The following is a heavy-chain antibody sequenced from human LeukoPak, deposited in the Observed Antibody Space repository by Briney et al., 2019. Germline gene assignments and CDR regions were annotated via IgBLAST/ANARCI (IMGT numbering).Heavy chain of an antibody. CDR1: GFTFSSYA. CDR2: ISYDGSNK. J-gene: IGHJ4*02. V-gene: IGHV3-30*04. Sequence: GGSLRLSCAASGFTFSSYAMHWVRQAPGKGLEWVAVISYDGSNKYYADSVKGRFTISRDNSKNTLYLQMNSLRAEDTDVYSCARDLDPIAEEYDYWGQGTLVTVSS. CDR3: ARDLDPIAEEYDY. D-gene: IGHD6-13*01.